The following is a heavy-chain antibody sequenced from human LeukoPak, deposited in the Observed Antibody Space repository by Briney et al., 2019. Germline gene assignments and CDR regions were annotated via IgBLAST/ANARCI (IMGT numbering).Heavy chain of an antibody. CDR1: GYTFTVYH. CDR2: MNPNNGGT. D-gene: IGHD3-10*01. J-gene: IGHJ4*02. Sequence: ASAKVSCKASGYTFTVYHMHWVRQAPGQGPEWMGWMNPNNGGTNYAQKFQGRVTMTRDTAISTAYLELSSLRSDDTAVYYCTRGPRGYYFDCWGQGNLVTVSS. CDR3: TRGPRGYYFDC. V-gene: IGHV1-2*02.